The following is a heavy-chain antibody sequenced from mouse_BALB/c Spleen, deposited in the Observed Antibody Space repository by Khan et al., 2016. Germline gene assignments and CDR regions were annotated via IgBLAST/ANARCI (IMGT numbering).Heavy chain of an antibody. CDR2: IHFSGST. CDR1: GYSITGGYS. J-gene: IGHJ2*01. Sequence: EVQLQESGPDLVKPSQSLSLTCTVTGYSITGGYSWHWIRQFPGNKLEWMAFIHFSGSTNYNPSLQSRISITRDTSQNPFFLQLNSVTTEDTATYDCARGEIYYWGQGTTLTVSA. V-gene: IGHV3-1*02. CDR3: ARGEIYY.